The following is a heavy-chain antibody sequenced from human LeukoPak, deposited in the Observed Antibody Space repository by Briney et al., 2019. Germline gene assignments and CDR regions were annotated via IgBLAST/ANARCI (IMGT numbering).Heavy chain of an antibody. V-gene: IGHV3-30-3*01. CDR1: GFTFSSYA. CDR3: AREGIVVVPAAMRYFDY. J-gene: IGHJ4*02. D-gene: IGHD2-2*01. Sequence: GGSLRLSCAASGFTFSSYAMHWVRQAPGKGLEWVAVISYDGSNKYYADSVKGRFTISRDNSKNTLYLQMSSLRAEDTAVYYCAREGIVVVPAAMRYFDYWGQGTLVTVSS. CDR2: ISYDGSNK.